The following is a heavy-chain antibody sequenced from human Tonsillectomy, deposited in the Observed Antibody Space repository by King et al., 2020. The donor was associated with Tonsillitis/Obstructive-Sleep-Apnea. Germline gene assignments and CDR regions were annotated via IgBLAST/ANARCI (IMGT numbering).Heavy chain of an antibody. J-gene: IGHJ5*02. V-gene: IGHV3-48*03. D-gene: IGHD1-26*01. CDR1: GFTFSSFE. CDR3: ARAGVGASFGP. Sequence: VQLVESGGGLVQPGGSLRLSCAASGFTFSSFEMNWVRQAPGKGLEWVSYISSSSTTIYYADSVKGRFTISRDNAKNSLYLQMNSLRAEDTAVYYCARAGVGASFGPWGQGTLVTVSS. CDR2: ISSSSTTI.